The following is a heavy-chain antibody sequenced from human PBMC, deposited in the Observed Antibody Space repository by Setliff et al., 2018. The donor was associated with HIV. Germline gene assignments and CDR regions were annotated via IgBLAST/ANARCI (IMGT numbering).Heavy chain of an antibody. CDR2: ISAYNGNT. Sequence: YTFISYGITWVRQAPGQGLEWMGWISAYNGNTNYAQKLQGRVTMTRDTSKNQLSLNLSSVTAAGTAVYYCARAAYSGTYLWEPATDLWGRGTLVTVSS. CDR1: YTFISYG. J-gene: IGHJ2*01. CDR3: ARAAYSGTYLWEPATDL. D-gene: IGHD1-26*01. V-gene: IGHV1-18*01.